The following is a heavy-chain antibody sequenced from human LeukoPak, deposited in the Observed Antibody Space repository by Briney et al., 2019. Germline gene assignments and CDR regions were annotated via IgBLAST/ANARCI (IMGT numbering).Heavy chain of an antibody. J-gene: IGHJ4*02. CDR3: ARAPDMVRAELSI. CDR2: ISAYNGNT. Sequence: ASVKVSRKSSGYTFTSYGSSWVRQAPGQGLEWMGWISAYNGNTNYAQKLQGRVTMTTDTSTSTAYMELRSLRSDDTAVYYCARAPDMVRAELSIWGQGTLVTVSS. V-gene: IGHV1-18*04. CDR1: GYTFTSYG. D-gene: IGHD3-10*01.